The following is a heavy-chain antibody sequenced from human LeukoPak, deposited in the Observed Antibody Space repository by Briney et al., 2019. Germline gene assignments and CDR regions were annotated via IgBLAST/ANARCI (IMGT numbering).Heavy chain of an antibody. CDR2: IYYSRSI. D-gene: IGHD2-15*01. CDR1: GGSISSYY. V-gene: IGHV4-59*01. J-gene: IGHJ2*01. Sequence: SETLFLTCTVSGGSISSYYGSWIRQPPGKGLEWIGYIYYSRSIYYNPSLTSRLTISVDTSKNPSSLKLSSVTAADTAVYYCARTITLDIVVVVAATPDWYFDLWGRGTLVTVSS. CDR3: ARTITLDIVVVVAATPDWYFDL.